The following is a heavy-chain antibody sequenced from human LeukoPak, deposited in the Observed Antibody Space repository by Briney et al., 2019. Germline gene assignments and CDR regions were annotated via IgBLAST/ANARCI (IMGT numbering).Heavy chain of an antibody. Sequence: PGGSLRLSCAASGFTFSSYWMHWVSQPPGEGLVWVSRITSDGSRIGYADSVKGRFSTSRDNAKNTLYLQMNSLRAEDTAVYYCASGRLVGAPDYWGQGTLVTVSS. CDR1: GFTFSSYW. CDR2: ITSDGSRI. D-gene: IGHD1-26*01. V-gene: IGHV3-74*01. CDR3: ASGRLVGAPDY. J-gene: IGHJ4*02.